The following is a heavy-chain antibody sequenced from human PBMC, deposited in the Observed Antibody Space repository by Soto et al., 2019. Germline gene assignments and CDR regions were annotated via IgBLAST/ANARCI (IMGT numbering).Heavy chain of an antibody. J-gene: IGHJ4*02. V-gene: IGHV4-30-4*01. CDR3: ARGEIQLWLAPVFDY. D-gene: IGHD5-18*01. Sequence: SETLSLTCTVSGGSISSGDYYWSWIRQPPGKGLEWIGYIYYSGSTYYNPSLKSRVTISVDTSKNQFSLKLSSVTAADTAAYHCARGEIQLWLAPVFDYWGQGTLVTVSS. CDR1: GGSISSGDYY. CDR2: IYYSGST.